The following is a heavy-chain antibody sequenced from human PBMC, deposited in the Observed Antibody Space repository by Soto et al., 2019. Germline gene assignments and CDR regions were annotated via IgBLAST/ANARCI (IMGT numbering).Heavy chain of an antibody. V-gene: IGHV3-48*03. CDR2: FSRSGSTI. CDR3: AREPYDSSGYYSPYYYYGMDV. J-gene: IGHJ6*02. D-gene: IGHD3-22*01. CDR1: GFTFSSYE. Sequence: EVQLVASGGGLVQPGGSLRLSCAASGFTFSSYEMNWVRQAPGKGLEWVSYFSRSGSTIYYADSVKVRFTISRDNAKNTLYLQMNSLRAEDTAVYYCAREPYDSSGYYSPYYYYGMDVWCQGTTVTDSS.